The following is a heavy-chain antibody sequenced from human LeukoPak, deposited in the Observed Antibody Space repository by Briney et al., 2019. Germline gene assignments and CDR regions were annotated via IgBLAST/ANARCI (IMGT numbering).Heavy chain of an antibody. CDR1: GGSFSGYY. D-gene: IGHD3-10*01. Sequence: SETLSLTCAVYGGSFSGYYWSWIRQPPGKGLEWIGEINHSGSTNYNPSLKSRVTISVDTSKNQFSLKLSSVTAADTAVYYCARDQFYGPYYFDYWGQGTLVTVSS. CDR2: INHSGST. CDR3: ARDQFYGPYYFDY. J-gene: IGHJ4*02. V-gene: IGHV4-34*01.